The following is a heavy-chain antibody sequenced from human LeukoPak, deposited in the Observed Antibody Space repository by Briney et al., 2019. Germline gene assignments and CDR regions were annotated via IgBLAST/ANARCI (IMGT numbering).Heavy chain of an antibody. CDR1: GFTFNTYT. D-gene: IGHD3-22*01. V-gene: IGHV3-48*01. J-gene: IGHJ4*02. CDR2: ISGSSGII. Sequence: GGSLRLSCAASGFTFNTYTMNWVRQAPGKGLEWVSYISGSSGIIDYADSVRGRFTISRDNAKNSLYLQMNSLRAEDTAVYYCARDSDSSGHYYMDYFDYWGQGALVTVSS. CDR3: ARDSDSSGHYYMDYFDY.